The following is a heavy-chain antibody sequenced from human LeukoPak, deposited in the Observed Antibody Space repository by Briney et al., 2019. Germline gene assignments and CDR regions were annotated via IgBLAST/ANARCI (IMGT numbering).Heavy chain of an antibody. J-gene: IGHJ6*02. Sequence: GGSLRLSCAASGFTFSSYAMHWVRQAPGKGLEWVAVISYDGSNKYYADSVKGRFTISRDNSKNTLYLQMNSLRAEDTAVYYCAREGYSFRGYYYYGMDVWGQGTTVTVSS. CDR2: ISYDGSNK. CDR3: AREGYSFRGYYYYGMDV. CDR1: GFTFSSYA. V-gene: IGHV3-30*04. D-gene: IGHD2-15*01.